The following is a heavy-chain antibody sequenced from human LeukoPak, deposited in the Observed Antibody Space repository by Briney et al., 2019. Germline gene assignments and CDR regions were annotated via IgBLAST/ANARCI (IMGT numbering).Heavy chain of an antibody. D-gene: IGHD6-19*01. CDR3: AKDDFTSGWSLFED. V-gene: IGHV3-30*02. CDR2: IGFDGSKK. Sequence: GGSLRLSCAASGFTFSSYGMHWVRQAPGKGLEWVAFIGFDGSKKYYVDSVKGRFTISRDNSKNTLYVQMNSLKPEDTAVYYCAKDDFTSGWSLFEDWGQGTMVIVSS. CDR1: GFTFSSYG. J-gene: IGHJ4*02.